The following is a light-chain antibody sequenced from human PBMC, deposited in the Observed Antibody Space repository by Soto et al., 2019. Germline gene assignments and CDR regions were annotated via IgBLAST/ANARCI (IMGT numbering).Light chain of an antibody. CDR3: HQLTNATPWT. J-gene: IGKJ1*01. V-gene: IGKV3-11*01. CDR2: GVS. Sequence: EIVLTQSPATLSLSPGEGASLSCRASQNISTYLAWYQQRPGQVPRLLIYGVSKRAPVSPARFSGSGSGTEFTLTVSGLETEDFATYYCHQLTNATPWTFGQGIRVELK. CDR1: QNISTY.